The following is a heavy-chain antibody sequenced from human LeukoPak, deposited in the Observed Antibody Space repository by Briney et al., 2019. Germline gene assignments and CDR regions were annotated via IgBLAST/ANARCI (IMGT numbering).Heavy chain of an antibody. CDR3: AILSLTGTTDYFDY. D-gene: IGHD1-20*01. V-gene: IGHV4-34*01. J-gene: IGHJ4*02. Sequence: SSETLSLTCAVYGGSFSGYYWSWIRQPPGKGLEWIGEINHSGSTNYNPSLKSRVTISVDTSKNQFSLKLSSVTAADTAVYYCAILSLTGTTDYFDYWGQGTLVTVSS. CDR2: INHSGST. CDR1: GGSFSGYY.